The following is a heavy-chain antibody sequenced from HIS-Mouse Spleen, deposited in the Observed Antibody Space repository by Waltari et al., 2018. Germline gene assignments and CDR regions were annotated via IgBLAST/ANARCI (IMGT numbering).Heavy chain of an antibody. J-gene: IGHJ3*02. D-gene: IGHD3-10*01. CDR2: SHYSGSP. V-gene: IGHV4-39*01. CDR3: ARTYYYGSGSYYCLGAFDI. Sequence: QLQLQESGPGLVKPSETLSLTCTVSGGSISSSSYYWGWIRQPPGKGLEWIGRSHYSGSPYYHQSLKGRVTISVDTSNNPFFLKLSSVTAADTAVYYCARTYYYGSGSYYCLGAFDIWGQGTMVTVSS. CDR1: GGSISSSSYY.